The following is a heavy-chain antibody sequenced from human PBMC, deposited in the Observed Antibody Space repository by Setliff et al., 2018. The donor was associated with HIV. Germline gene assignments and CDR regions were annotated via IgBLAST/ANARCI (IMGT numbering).Heavy chain of an antibody. J-gene: IGHJ6*02. CDR2: ISGSGDIT. CDR3: AKTLPTLYPPHDYYFALDV. CDR1: GFSFRSYA. D-gene: IGHD2-15*01. V-gene: IGHV3-23*01. Sequence: LRLSCAASGFSFRSYAVSWVRQAPGKGLEWVSVISGSGDITYYRESVKGRFTVSRDNSNNTVYLQMNSLRAEDTAMYYCAKTLPTLYPPHDYYFALDVWGQGTTVTVSS.